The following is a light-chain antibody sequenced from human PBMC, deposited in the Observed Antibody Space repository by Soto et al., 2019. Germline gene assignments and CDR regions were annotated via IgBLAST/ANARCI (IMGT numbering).Light chain of an antibody. CDR1: QTIATY. J-gene: IGKJ4*01. V-gene: IGKV1-39*01. CDR2: DAS. CDR3: QQTFSNFVS. Sequence: DIQITQSPSSLSASIGDRVTITCRSSQTIATYLHWFQLKPGEAPNLLIYDASSLQSGVPSRFSGSGSGTDFTLTITNLQPEDFGTYYCQQTFSNFVSFGGGTKVDIK.